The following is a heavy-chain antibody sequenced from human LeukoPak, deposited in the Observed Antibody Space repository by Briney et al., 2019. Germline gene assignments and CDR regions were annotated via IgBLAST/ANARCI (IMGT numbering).Heavy chain of an antibody. V-gene: IGHV4-59*08. J-gene: IGHJ4*02. Sequence: PSETLSLTCTVSGGSISSYYWSWIRQPPGKGLEWIGYIYYSGSTNYNPSLKSRVTISVDTSKNQFSLKLSSVTAADTAVYYCARSVSYWYYFDYWGQGTLVTVSS. CDR3: ARSVSYWYYFDY. CDR2: IYYSGST. CDR1: GGSISSYY. D-gene: IGHD1-26*01.